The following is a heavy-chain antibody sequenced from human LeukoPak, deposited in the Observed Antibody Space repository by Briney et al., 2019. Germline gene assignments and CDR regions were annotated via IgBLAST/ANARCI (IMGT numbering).Heavy chain of an antibody. V-gene: IGHV4-39*01. CDR2: IYYSGAT. D-gene: IGHD6-13*01. CDR1: GGSISVTSYF. CDR3: ARQGSWPRLNWFDP. J-gene: IGHJ5*02. Sequence: PSETLSLTCTVSGGSISVTSYFWGWIRQPPGKGLEWIGSIYYSGATYYNPSLKSRVTISVDTSKNQFSLKLSSVTAADTAVYYCARQGSWPRLNWFDPWGQGTLVTVSS.